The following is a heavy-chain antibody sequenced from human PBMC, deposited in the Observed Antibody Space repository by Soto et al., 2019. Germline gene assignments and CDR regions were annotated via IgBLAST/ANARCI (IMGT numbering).Heavy chain of an antibody. J-gene: IGHJ4*02. CDR2: INPIVSMS. D-gene: IGHD3-10*01. CDR3: AVSYCSGYRAFDY. V-gene: IGHV1-69*02. Sequence: QVQLVQSGTEVKKPGSSVKVSCKASGDTFSFYTINWVRQAPGLGLEWVGRINPIVSMSNYAQKFQGRVSMTTDKSTSTAYMELRSLRSDDTAMYFCAVSYCSGYRAFDYWGQVALGIVSS. CDR1: GDTFSFYT.